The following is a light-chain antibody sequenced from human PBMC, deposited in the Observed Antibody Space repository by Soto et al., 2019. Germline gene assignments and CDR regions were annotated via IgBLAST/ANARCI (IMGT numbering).Light chain of an antibody. Sequence: DIQMTQSPSSLSASVGDRVTITCRASQDINNYLAWFQQKPGKAPESLIYAASSLQSGVPSKFSGSGSGTDSTLTISSLQPEDFATYYCQQYYNYPITFGQGIRLEIK. V-gene: IGKV1-16*02. CDR3: QQYYNYPIT. CDR1: QDINNY. CDR2: AAS. J-gene: IGKJ5*01.